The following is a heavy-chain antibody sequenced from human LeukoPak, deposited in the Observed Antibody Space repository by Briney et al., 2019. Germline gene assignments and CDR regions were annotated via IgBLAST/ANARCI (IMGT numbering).Heavy chain of an antibody. CDR2: ISSSGSTI. CDR1: GFTFSDYY. Sequence: GGSLRLSCAASGFTFSDYYMSWIRQAPGQGLGWVSYISSSGSTIYYADSVKGRFTISTDNTKNSLYLQMNSLRAEDTAVYYCAELGITMIGGVWGKGTTVTISS. J-gene: IGHJ6*04. V-gene: IGHV3-11*04. D-gene: IGHD3-10*02. CDR3: AELGITMIGGV.